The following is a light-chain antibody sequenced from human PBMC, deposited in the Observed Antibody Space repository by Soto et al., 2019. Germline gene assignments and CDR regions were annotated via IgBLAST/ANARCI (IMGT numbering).Light chain of an antibody. Sequence: DIHMTHSPSSLSASVVDRVSITCRASQGISNWLAWYQQKPGRAPKLLIYAASSLQSGVSSRFSGSGSGTDFTLTISSLQPEDFATYYCQQGNSFPFTFGPGTKVDIK. V-gene: IGKV1-12*01. CDR1: QGISNW. CDR3: QQGNSFPFT. CDR2: AAS. J-gene: IGKJ3*01.